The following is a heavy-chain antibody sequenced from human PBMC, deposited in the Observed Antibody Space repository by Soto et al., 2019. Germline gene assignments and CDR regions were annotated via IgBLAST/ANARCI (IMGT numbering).Heavy chain of an antibody. Sequence: GAPVKVSCKASGYTPPTYHLHWVRQAPGQGLEWIGIINPDGGSSNYAQKFQGRVTITADESTSTAYMELSSLRSEDTAVYYCARGLDYYDSSGPYNWFDPWGQGTLVTVSS. CDR3: ARGLDYYDSSGPYNWFDP. D-gene: IGHD3-22*01. J-gene: IGHJ5*02. V-gene: IGHV1-46*01. CDR1: GYTPPTYH. CDR2: INPDGGSS.